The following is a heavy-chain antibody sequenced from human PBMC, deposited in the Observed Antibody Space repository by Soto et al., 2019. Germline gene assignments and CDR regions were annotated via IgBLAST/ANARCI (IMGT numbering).Heavy chain of an antibody. D-gene: IGHD4-17*01. V-gene: IGHV3-23*01. CDR3: AKDTRYADYVRWFDS. J-gene: IGHJ5*01. CDR1: GFTFSSYA. CDR2: ITASGGRT. Sequence: EVHLLESGGGLVQPGGSLRLSCTASGFTFSSYAMTWVRQAPGRGLEGVSGITASGGRTFYADSVKGRFTISRHNSRSTLYLQMNSLRAEDTAVYYCAKDTRYADYVRWFDSWGQGTLVTVSS.